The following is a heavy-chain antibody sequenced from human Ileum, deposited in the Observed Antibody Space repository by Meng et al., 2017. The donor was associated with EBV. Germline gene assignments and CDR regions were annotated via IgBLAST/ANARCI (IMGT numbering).Heavy chain of an antibody. CDR2: IDTDGSTT. CDR3: VRGGLGPWY. CDR1: GFTFSNSW. J-gene: IGHJ4*02. Sequence: EGRVVEAGGSLVQPGGSLRLSCAASGFTFSNSWMHWLRQAPGKGLVWVSHIDTDGSTTNYAGSVKGRFTISRDNAKNTLSLQMNSLRVEDTAVYYCVRGGLGPWYWGQGTLVTVSS. V-gene: IGHV3-74*01. D-gene: IGHD3/OR15-3a*01.